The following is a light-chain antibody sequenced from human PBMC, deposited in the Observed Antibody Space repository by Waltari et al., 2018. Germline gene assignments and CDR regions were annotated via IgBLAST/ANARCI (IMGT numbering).Light chain of an antibody. CDR3: QQYDISPLA. J-gene: IGKJ4*01. CDR1: QTVRTTY. CDR2: GAS. Sequence: EIVLTHSPGTLCLSPGERANLSCRASQTVRTTYLAWYQQNPGQAPTLLIYGASSRATGITDRFSGCGFGTDFSLALSSLVPEDFAVYYCQQYDISPLAFGGGTKVEIK. V-gene: IGKV3-20*01.